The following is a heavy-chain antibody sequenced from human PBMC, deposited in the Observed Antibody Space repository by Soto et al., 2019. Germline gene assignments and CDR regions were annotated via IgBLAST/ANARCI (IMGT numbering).Heavy chain of an antibody. D-gene: IGHD3-10*01. V-gene: IGHV4-4*07. J-gene: IGHJ6*02. Sequence: SETLSLTCTVSGGSISSYYWSCILQSAGKGREWIGRIYNGGNTQYNPSLKRRVTMSADTSKNKFSLRLNSVTAADTAVYYCSRDGSDSYGLDVWGQGTTVTVSS. CDR2: IYNGGNT. CDR3: SRDGSDSYGLDV. CDR1: GGSISSYY.